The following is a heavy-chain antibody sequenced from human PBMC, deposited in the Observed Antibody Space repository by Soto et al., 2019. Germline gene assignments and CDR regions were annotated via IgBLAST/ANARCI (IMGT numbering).Heavy chain of an antibody. CDR2: INHSGST. D-gene: IGHD3-16*02. V-gene: IGHV4-34*01. CDR3: ARGPLRSGALSKYYFDY. Sequence: SETLSLTCAVYGGSFSGYYWSWIRQPPGKGLEWIGEINHSGSTNYNPSLKSRVTISVDTSKNQFSLKLSSVTAADTAVYYCARGPLRSGALSKYYFDYWGQGTLVTVSS. CDR1: GGSFSGYY. J-gene: IGHJ4*02.